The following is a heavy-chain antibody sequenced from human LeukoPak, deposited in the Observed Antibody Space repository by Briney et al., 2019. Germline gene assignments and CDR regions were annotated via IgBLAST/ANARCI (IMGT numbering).Heavy chain of an antibody. J-gene: IGHJ3*02. CDR1: GGSISSSAYH. Sequence: PSETLSLTCTVSGGSISSSAYHWGWIRQPPGKGLEWIGSIYYSGSRVTISADTSKNQFSLKLSSVTAADTAVYYCATYSAGDAFDIWGQGTMVTVSS. V-gene: IGHV4-39*01. CDR2: IYYSGS. D-gene: IGHD1-26*01. CDR3: ATYSAGDAFDI.